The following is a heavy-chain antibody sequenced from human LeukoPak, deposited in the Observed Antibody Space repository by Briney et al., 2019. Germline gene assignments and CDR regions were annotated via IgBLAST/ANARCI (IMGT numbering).Heavy chain of an antibody. CDR1: GFTLSDHY. D-gene: IGHD3-22*01. CDR3: ARDSVQYSDGYYKAPADY. V-gene: IGHV3-72*01. Sequence: GGSLRLSCAASGFTLSDHYMDWVRQAPGKGLEWVGRTRNKANSYTTEYAASVKGRFTISRDDLKNSLYLQMNSLRAEDTAVYYCARDSVQYSDGYYKAPADYWGQGTLVTVSS. J-gene: IGHJ4*02. CDR2: TRNKANSYTT.